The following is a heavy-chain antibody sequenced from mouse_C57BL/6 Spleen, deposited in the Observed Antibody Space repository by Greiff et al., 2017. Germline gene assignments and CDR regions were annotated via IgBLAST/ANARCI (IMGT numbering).Heavy chain of an antibody. V-gene: IGHV1-55*01. J-gene: IGHJ2*01. CDR1: GYTFTSYW. D-gene: IGHD2-12*01. CDR3: ARSLYKDYYFDY. CDR2: IYPGSGST. Sequence: QVQLQQPGAELVKPGASVKMSCKASGYTFTSYWITWVKQRPGQGLEWIGDIYPGSGSTNYNEKFKSKATLTVDTSSSTAYMQLSSLTSEDSAVXYCARSLYKDYYFDYWGQGTTLTVSS.